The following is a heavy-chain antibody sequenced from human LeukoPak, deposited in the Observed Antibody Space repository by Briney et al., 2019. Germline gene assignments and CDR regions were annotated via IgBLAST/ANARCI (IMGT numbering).Heavy chain of an antibody. Sequence: GGSLRLSCAASGLTVSSKYMSWVRQAPGKGLEWVSVIYSGGSTYYADSVKGRFTISRDNAKNSLYLQMNSLRAEDTAVYYCARAQDAGEAAFDIWGQGTMVTVSS. V-gene: IGHV3-66*01. CDR2: IYSGGST. CDR3: ARAQDAGEAAFDI. D-gene: IGHD4-17*01. CDR1: GLTVSSKY. J-gene: IGHJ3*02.